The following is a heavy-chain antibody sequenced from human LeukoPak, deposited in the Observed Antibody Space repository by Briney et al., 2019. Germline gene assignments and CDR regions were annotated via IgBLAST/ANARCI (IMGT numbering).Heavy chain of an antibody. J-gene: IGHJ6*04. CDR3: VRESDVWSGPGIGRPLDV. CDR1: GFTFSNSW. V-gene: IGHV3-7*01. CDR2: IKEDGTDK. D-gene: IGHD3-3*01. Sequence: AGGSLRLSCIASGFTFSNSWMTWVRQAPGRGLEWVANIKEDGTDKQYVDSVKGRFTISRDNAKNSVSLQMDGLRAEDTAVYHCVRESDVWSGPGIGRPLDVWGKGTTVTVSS.